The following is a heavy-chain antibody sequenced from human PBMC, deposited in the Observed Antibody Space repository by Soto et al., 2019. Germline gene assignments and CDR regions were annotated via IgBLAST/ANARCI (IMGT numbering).Heavy chain of an antibody. Sequence: PSETLSLTCTVSGGSISSSSYYWGWIRQPPGKGLEWIGSIYYSGSTYYNPSLKSRVTISVDTSKNQFSLKLSSVTAADTAVYYCARVKDFWSGYYGYYFDYWGQGTLVTAPQ. CDR3: ARVKDFWSGYYGYYFDY. V-gene: IGHV4-39*01. J-gene: IGHJ4*02. CDR2: IYYSGST. CDR1: GGSISSSSYY. D-gene: IGHD3-3*01.